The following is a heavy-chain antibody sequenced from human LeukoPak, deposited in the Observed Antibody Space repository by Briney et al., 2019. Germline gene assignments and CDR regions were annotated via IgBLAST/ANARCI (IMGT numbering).Heavy chain of an antibody. CDR2: INPNSGGT. D-gene: IGHD3-22*01. J-gene: IGHJ4*02. CDR1: GYTFTGYY. V-gene: IGHV1-2*02. CDR3: ARDLGYYDSSGYGQEYYFDY. Sequence: ASVKVSCKASGYTFTGYYMHWVRQAPGQGLEWMGWINPNSGGTNYAQKFQGRVTMTRDTSISTAYMELSRLRSDDTAVYYCARDLGYYDSSGYGQEYYFDYWGQGTLVTVSS.